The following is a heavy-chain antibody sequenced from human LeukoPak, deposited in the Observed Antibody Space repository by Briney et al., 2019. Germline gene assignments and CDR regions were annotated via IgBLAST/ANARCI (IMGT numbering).Heavy chain of an antibody. D-gene: IGHD6-13*01. CDR1: GYSFTNYW. J-gene: IGHJ4*02. Sequence: GESLKISCKGSGYSFTNYWIGWVRQVPGKGLEWMGIIYPGDSDTRYSPSFQGQVTISADKSISTAYLQWSSLKAPDTAMYYCARRYSSSWVYYFDYWGQGTLVTVSS. CDR3: ARRYSSSWVYYFDY. V-gene: IGHV5-51*01. CDR2: IYPGDSDT.